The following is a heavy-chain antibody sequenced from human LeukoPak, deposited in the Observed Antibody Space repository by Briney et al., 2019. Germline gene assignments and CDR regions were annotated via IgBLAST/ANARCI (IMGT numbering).Heavy chain of an antibody. Sequence: GGSLRLSCAASGFTFSSYSMNWVRQAPGKGLEWVSSISSSSSYIYYADSVKGRFTISRDNAKNSLYLQMNSLRAEDTAGYYCARDLRITIFDWGQGTLVTVSS. CDR3: ARDLRITIFD. J-gene: IGHJ4*02. D-gene: IGHD3-9*01. V-gene: IGHV3-21*01. CDR2: ISSSSSYI. CDR1: GFTFSSYS.